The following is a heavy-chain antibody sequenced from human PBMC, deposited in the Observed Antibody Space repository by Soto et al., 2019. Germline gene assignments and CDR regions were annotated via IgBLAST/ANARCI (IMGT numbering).Heavy chain of an antibody. D-gene: IGHD2-21*02. Sequence: ASVKVSCKASGYTFTRYGISWVRQAPGQGLEWMGWISGYNGNTNYARKFQGRVSITRDTSTTTAYMELSSLRSEDTAVYYCARSCVVVTALDYWRKGTLVTVSS. CDR1: GYTFTRYG. CDR3: ARSCVVVTALDY. CDR2: ISGYNGNT. V-gene: IGHV1-18*01. J-gene: IGHJ4*02.